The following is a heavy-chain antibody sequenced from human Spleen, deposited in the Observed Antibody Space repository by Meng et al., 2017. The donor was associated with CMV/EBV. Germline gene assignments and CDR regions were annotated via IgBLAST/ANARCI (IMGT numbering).Heavy chain of an antibody. J-gene: IGHJ4*02. Sequence: GGSLRLSCKASGYTFTSYWSGWVRQIPGKGLEWMGIIYPGDSDTRYSPSFQGQVTLSADKSITTAYLQWSSLMASDTAIYYLARLGVTSTYFDYWGQGTLVTVSS. CDR2: IYPGDSDT. CDR3: ARLGVTSTYFDY. D-gene: IGHD5-12*01. CDR1: GYTFTSYW. V-gene: IGHV5-51*01.